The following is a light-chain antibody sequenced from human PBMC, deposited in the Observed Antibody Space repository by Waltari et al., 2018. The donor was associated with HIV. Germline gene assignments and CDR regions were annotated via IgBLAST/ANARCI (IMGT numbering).Light chain of an antibody. V-gene: IGLV1-51*01. CDR3: ATWDSSLNALL. Sequence: QSVLTQPPSVSATSGQRVPISCSGRTSNIGYNLVSWYQHIPGTAPKLLIYDDTERPSGIPDRFSGSRSGTSATLGITGLQTGDEADYYCATWDSSLNALLFGGGTKLTAL. J-gene: IGLJ2*01. CDR2: DDT. CDR1: TSNIGYNL.